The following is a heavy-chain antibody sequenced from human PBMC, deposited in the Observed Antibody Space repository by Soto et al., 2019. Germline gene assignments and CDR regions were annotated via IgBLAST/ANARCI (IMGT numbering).Heavy chain of an antibody. Sequence: ASVKVSCKVSGYTLTELSMHWVRQAPGKGLEWMGGFDPEDGEAIYAQKFQGRVTMTEDTSTDTAYMELSSLRSEDTAVYYCATNVLRYCERRPPDAFDICGQGTMVTVSS. CDR2: FDPEDGEA. CDR1: GYTLTELS. V-gene: IGHV1-24*01. D-gene: IGHD3-9*01. J-gene: IGHJ3*02. CDR3: ATNVLRYCERRPPDAFDI.